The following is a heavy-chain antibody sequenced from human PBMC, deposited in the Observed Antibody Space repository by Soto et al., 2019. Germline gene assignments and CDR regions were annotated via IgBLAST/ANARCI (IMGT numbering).Heavy chain of an antibody. Sequence: ASVKVSCKASGYPFATYVISWGRQAPGQGLEWMGWISANNGNTNFAQRLQGRVTMTRNTSTSTAYMELSSLRSEDTAVYYCARITWFGELLDYWGQGTLVTVSS. CDR2: ISANNGNT. D-gene: IGHD3-10*01. CDR3: ARITWFGELLDY. J-gene: IGHJ4*02. CDR1: GYPFATYV. V-gene: IGHV1-18*01.